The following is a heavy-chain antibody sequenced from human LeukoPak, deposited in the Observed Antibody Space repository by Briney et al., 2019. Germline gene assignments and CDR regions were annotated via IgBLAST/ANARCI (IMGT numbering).Heavy chain of an antibody. D-gene: IGHD6-19*01. V-gene: IGHV4-34*01. J-gene: IGHJ4*02. CDR3: ARIPYSSGWLYFDY. Sequence: SETLSLTCAVYGGSFGGYYWSWICQPPGKGLEWIGEINHSGSTNYNPSLKSRVTISVDTSKNQFSLKLSSVTAADTAVYYCARIPYSSGWLYFDYWGQGTLVTVSS. CDR2: INHSGST. CDR1: GGSFGGYY.